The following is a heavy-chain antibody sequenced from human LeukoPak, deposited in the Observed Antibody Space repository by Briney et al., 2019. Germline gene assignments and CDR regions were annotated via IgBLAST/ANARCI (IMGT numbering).Heavy chain of an antibody. V-gene: IGHV1-2*02. J-gene: IGHJ4*02. D-gene: IGHD1-26*01. Sequence: ASVKVSCKASGYTFTGYYMHWVRQAPGQGLEWMGWINPNSGGTNYAQKFQGRVTMTRETSISRAYMELSRLRSDDTAVYCCAKSGSDKTRGLTGLDYWGQGTLVTVSS. CDR1: GYTFTGYY. CDR3: AKSGSDKTRGLTGLDY. CDR2: INPNSGGT.